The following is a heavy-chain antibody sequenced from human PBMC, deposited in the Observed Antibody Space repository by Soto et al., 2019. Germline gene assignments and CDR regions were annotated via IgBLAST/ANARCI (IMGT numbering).Heavy chain of an antibody. J-gene: IGHJ6*02. CDR2: ISADSGYT. Sequence: QIQLVQSGGEVERPGASVTVSCEASGYIFTTYGLSWVRQTPAHGLEWMGWISADSGYTQYAQFLQGRVTMTKDTSPNTGYMELRDLTSDDTGIYYCARDRPPGSLYGMGAWGQGTAVTVSS. CDR1: GYIFTTYG. V-gene: IGHV1-18*01. CDR3: ARDRPPGSLYGMGA.